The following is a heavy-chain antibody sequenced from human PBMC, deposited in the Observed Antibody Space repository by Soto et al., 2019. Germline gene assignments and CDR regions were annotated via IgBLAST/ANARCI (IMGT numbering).Heavy chain of an antibody. D-gene: IGHD3-10*02. Sequence: QVQLVQSGAEGKTPGSSVKVSCKASGGIFTRYDIRWVRQAPGQGLGWMGAIIPIFGTANYAQKFQGRVTITADATTSTAYMELSSLRSEDTAMYYCAINEGRDVSTFDYWGQGTLVTVSS. V-gene: IGHV1-69*01. CDR2: IIPIFGTA. CDR1: GGIFTRYD. J-gene: IGHJ4*02. CDR3: AINEGRDVSTFDY.